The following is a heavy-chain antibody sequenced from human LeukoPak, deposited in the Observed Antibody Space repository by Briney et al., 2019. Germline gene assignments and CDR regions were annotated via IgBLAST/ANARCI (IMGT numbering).Heavy chain of an antibody. CDR3: ARVGSYQDHDAFDI. J-gene: IGHJ3*02. Sequence: GASVKVSCKASGYTFTGYYMHWVRQAPGQGLEWMGWINPNSGGTNYAQKFQGRVTMTRDTSISTAYMELSRLRSDDTAVYYCARVGSYQDHDAFDIWGQGTMVTVSS. V-gene: IGHV1-2*02. D-gene: IGHD1-26*01. CDR1: GYTFTGYY. CDR2: INPNSGGT.